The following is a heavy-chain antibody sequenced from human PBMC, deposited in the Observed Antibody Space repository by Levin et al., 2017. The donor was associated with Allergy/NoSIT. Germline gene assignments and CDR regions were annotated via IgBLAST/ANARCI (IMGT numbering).Heavy chain of an antibody. Sequence: GGSLRLSCAASGFTFSIYAMTWVRQAPGKGLEWVAGISGSGGSTFYADSVKGRFTISRDNSKNTLYLQMSSLRAEDTAVYYCAKALRRDCGGDCYFDYWGQGILVTVTS. J-gene: IGHJ4*02. D-gene: IGHD2-21*02. V-gene: IGHV3-23*01. CDR1: GFTFSIYA. CDR2: ISGSGGST. CDR3: AKALRRDCGGDCYFDY.